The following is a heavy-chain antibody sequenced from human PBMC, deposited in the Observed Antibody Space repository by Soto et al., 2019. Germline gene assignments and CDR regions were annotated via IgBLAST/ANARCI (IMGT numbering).Heavy chain of an antibody. Sequence: SETLSLTCTVSGGSISSSSYYWGWIRQPPGKGLEWIGSIYYSGSTYYNPSLKSRVTISVDTSKNQFSLKLSSVTAADTAVYYCARVVLSGSFRIYWFDPWGQGTLVTVSS. CDR2: IYYSGST. CDR3: ARVVLSGSFRIYWFDP. D-gene: IGHD1-26*01. CDR1: GGSISSSSYY. V-gene: IGHV4-39*01. J-gene: IGHJ5*02.